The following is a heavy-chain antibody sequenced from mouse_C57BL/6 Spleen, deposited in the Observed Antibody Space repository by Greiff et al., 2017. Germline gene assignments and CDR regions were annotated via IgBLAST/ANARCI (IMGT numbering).Heavy chain of an antibody. CDR1: GYTFTRYW. D-gene: IGHD1-1*01. CDR2: IDPSDSYT. J-gene: IGHJ3*01. Sequence: QVQLQQPGAELVMPGASVKLSCKASGYTFTRYWMHWVKQRPGQGLEWIGEIDPSDSYTNYNQKFKGKSTLTVDKSSSTAYMQLSSLTSEDSAVYYCARAGSSPWFAYWGKGTLVTV. CDR3: ARAGSSPWFAY. V-gene: IGHV1-69*01.